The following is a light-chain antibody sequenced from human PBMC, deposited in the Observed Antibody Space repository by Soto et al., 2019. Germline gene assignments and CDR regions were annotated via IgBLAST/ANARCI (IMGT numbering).Light chain of an antibody. J-gene: IGKJ1*01. Sequence: DIHMTQSPSTLSASVGDRVTITCRASQSISSWLAWYQQKPGKAPKLLIYDASSLESGVPSRFSGSGSGTEFTLTISSLQPDDFATYYCQQYNSYTETFGQGTKWIS. CDR3: QQYNSYTET. CDR1: QSISSW. CDR2: DAS. V-gene: IGKV1-5*01.